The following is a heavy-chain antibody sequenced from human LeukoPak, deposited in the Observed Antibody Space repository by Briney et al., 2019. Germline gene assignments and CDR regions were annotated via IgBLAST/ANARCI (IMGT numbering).Heavy chain of an antibody. D-gene: IGHD2-15*01. CDR3: AREVGYCSGGSCYSYFDY. CDR1: GGSISSSSYY. CDR2: IHYSGTT. J-gene: IGHJ4*02. V-gene: IGHV4-39*07. Sequence: SETLSLTCTVSGGSISSSSYYWGWIRQPPGKGLEWIGSIHYSGTTYFNPSLKSRVTISVDTSKNQFSLKLSSVTAADTAVYYCAREVGYCSGGSCYSYFDYWGQGTLVTVSS.